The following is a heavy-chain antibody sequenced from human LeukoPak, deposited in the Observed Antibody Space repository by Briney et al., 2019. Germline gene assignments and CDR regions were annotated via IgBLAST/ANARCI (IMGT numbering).Heavy chain of an antibody. CDR3: ARESQKYSSGWYIVREDSHNDAFDI. D-gene: IGHD6-19*01. V-gene: IGHV4-34*01. Sequence: SETLSLTCAVYGGSFSGYYWSWIRQPPGEGLEWIGEINHSGSTNYNPSLKSRVTISVDTSKNQFSLKLSSVTAADTAVYYCARESQKYSSGWYIVREDSHNDAFDIWGQGTMVTVSS. J-gene: IGHJ3*02. CDR1: GGSFSGYY. CDR2: INHSGST.